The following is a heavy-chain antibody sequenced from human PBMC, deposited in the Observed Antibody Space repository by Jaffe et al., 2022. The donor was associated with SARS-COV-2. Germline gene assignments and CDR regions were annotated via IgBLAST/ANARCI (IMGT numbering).Heavy chain of an antibody. CDR3: ARVVPCGGRCYGLYFDY. CDR2: IYTSGST. Sequence: QVQLQESGPGLVKPSQTLSLTCTVSGGSISSDTYYWSWIRQPAGKGLECIGRIYTSGSTNYNPSLKSRVTMSLDTSKNQFSLRLSSVTAADTAVYYCARVVPCGGRCYGLYFDYWGQGSLVTVSS. V-gene: IGHV4-61*02. CDR1: GGSISSDTYY. J-gene: IGHJ4*02. D-gene: IGHD2-21*01.